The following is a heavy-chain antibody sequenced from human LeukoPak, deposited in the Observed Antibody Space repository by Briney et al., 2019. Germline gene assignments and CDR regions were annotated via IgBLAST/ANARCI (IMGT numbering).Heavy chain of an antibody. CDR2: SSVYNGNT. Sequence: ASVKVSCKASGYTFMSYGIHWLRQAPGQGLEWMGWSSVYNGNTNYAQKFQGRVTMTTDTTTSTAYMELRTLMSDDTAAYYCAKGRRVDADDHFDYWGQGTLVTVSS. D-gene: IGHD1-1*01. J-gene: IGHJ4*02. CDR3: AKGRRVDADDHFDY. V-gene: IGHV1-18*01. CDR1: GYTFMSYG.